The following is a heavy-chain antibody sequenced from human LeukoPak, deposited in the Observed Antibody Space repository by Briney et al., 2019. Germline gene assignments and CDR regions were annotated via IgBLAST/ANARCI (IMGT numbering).Heavy chain of an antibody. Sequence: GASVKVSCKASGYTFTGYYMHWVRQAPGQGLEWMGWINPNSGGTNYAQKFQGRVTMTRDTSISTAYMELSRLRSDDTAVYYCARDLGGATIYGSYYFDYWGQGTLVTVSS. V-gene: IGHV1-2*02. D-gene: IGHD1-26*01. CDR1: GYTFTGYY. CDR2: INPNSGGT. CDR3: ARDLGGATIYGSYYFDY. J-gene: IGHJ4*02.